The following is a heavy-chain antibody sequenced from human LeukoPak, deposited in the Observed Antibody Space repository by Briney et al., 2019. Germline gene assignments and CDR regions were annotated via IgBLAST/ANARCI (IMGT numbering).Heavy chain of an antibody. Sequence: PGGSLRLSCAASGFTFSSYAISWVRQAPGKGLEWVSAISGSGGSTYYADSVKGRFTISRDNSKNTLYLQMNSLRAEDTAVYYCAKSTAMDYYGMDVWGQGTTVTVSS. CDR1: GFTFSSYA. V-gene: IGHV3-23*01. D-gene: IGHD2-21*02. J-gene: IGHJ6*02. CDR3: AKSTAMDYYGMDV. CDR2: ISGSGGST.